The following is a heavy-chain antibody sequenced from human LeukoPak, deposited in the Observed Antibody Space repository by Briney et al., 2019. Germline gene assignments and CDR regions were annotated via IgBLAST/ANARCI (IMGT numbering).Heavy chain of an antibody. D-gene: IGHD6-19*01. J-gene: IGHJ4*02. Sequence: ASVKVSCKASGYTFTSYAMNWVRQAPGQGLEWMGWINTNTGNPTYAQGFTGRFVFSLDTSVSTAYLQISSLKAEDTAVYYCARDLPTTPYKAVAGWAHYWGQGTLVTVSS. CDR3: ARDLPTTPYKAVAGWAHY. CDR2: INTNTGNP. CDR1: GYTFTSYA. V-gene: IGHV7-4-1*02.